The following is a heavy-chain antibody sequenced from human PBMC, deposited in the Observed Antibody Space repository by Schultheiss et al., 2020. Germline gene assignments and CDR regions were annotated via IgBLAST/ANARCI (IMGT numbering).Heavy chain of an antibody. CDR3: ARVGGGSSGWYVGYFDY. J-gene: IGHJ4*02. D-gene: IGHD6-19*01. CDR2: ISSSSSYI. V-gene: IGHV3-21*01. CDR1: GFTFSSYS. Sequence: GGSLRLSCAASGFTFSSYSMNWVRQAPGKGLEWVSSISSSSSYIYYADSVKGRFTISRDNAKNSLYLQMNSLRAEDTAVYYCARVGGGSSGWYVGYFDYWGQGTLVTVSS.